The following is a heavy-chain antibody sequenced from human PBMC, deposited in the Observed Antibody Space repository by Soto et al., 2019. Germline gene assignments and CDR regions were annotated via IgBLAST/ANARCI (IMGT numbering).Heavy chain of an antibody. V-gene: IGHV3-23*01. CDR2: STGAGGST. Sequence: GGSLRLSCAASGFPFSNYAISWVRQAPGKGLEWVAASTGAGGSTYKVDSEKGRFTISRDNSKKTVYLQLDGLRAEDTAIYYCAKGHSDYQGDYDYYGMDVWGQGTTVTVSS. CDR1: GFPFSNYA. J-gene: IGHJ6*02. CDR3: AKGHSDYQGDYDYYGMDV. D-gene: IGHD4-4*01.